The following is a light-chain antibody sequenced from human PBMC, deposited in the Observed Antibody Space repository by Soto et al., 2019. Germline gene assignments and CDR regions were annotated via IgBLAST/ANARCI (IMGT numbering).Light chain of an antibody. CDR1: SGHSSFA. CDR2: VNSDGSH. CDR3: QTWGTGIQV. V-gene: IGLV4-69*01. Sequence: QLVLTQSPSASASLGASVKLTCTLSSGHSSFAIAWHQQQPEKGPRYLMKVNSDGSHSKGDGIPDRFSGSSSGAERYLTISSLQSEYEADYYCQTWGTGIQVFGGGTKLTVL. J-gene: IGLJ2*01.